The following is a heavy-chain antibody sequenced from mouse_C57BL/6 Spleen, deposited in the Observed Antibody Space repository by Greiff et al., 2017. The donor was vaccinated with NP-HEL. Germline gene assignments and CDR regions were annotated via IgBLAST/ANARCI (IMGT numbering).Heavy chain of an antibody. CDR3: ARDGDYDVYFDY. Sequence: EVQLQQSGPGMVKPSQSLSLTCTVTGYSITSGYDWHWIRHFPGNKLEWMGYIRYSGSTNSNPSLKSRISITHDTSKNPFFLKLNSVTTEDTATYYCARDGDYDVYFDYWGQGTTLTVSS. CDR2: IRYSGST. J-gene: IGHJ2*01. D-gene: IGHD2-4*01. V-gene: IGHV3-1*01. CDR1: GYSITSGYD.